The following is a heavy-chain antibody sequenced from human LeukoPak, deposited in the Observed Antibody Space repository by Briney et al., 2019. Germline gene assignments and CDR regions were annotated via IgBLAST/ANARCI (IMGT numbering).Heavy chain of an antibody. V-gene: IGHV4-59*08. CDR3: ARHFTYYYDSSGYPRDAFDI. CDR2: MYYSGST. D-gene: IGHD3-22*01. Sequence: SETLSLTCTVSGGSISVYYWSWIRQSPGKGLVWIGYMYYSGSTNYNPSLKSRVTMSVDMSKNQFSLKLSSVTAADTALYYCARHFTYYYDSSGYPRDAFDIWGQGTMVTVSS. J-gene: IGHJ3*02. CDR1: GGSISVYY.